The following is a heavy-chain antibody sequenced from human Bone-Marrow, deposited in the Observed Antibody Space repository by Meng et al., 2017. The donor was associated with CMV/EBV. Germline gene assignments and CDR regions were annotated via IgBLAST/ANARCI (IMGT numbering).Heavy chain of an antibody. CDR2: ISNTGGNT. Sequence: GGSLRLSCAASGFTFSNIAMAWVRQAPGKGLEWVSGISNTGGNTYYADSVKGRFTISRDNSKNTLYLQMNSLRAEDTAVYYCAKFRGGIYYVYYFDYWGQGTLVTASS. J-gene: IGHJ4*02. CDR1: GFTFSNIA. V-gene: IGHV3-23*01. D-gene: IGHD1-26*01. CDR3: AKFRGGIYYVYYFDY.